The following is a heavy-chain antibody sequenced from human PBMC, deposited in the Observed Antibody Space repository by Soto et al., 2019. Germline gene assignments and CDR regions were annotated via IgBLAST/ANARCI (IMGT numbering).Heavy chain of an antibody. CDR2: IYRSGVT. V-gene: IGHV4-30-2*01. CDR1: GDSYSISTYS. J-gene: IGHJ5*02. Sequence: SETLSLTCTMSGDSYSISTYSWSWIRQPPGKALQWIGFIYRSGVTSYNPSLASRVSISLDRSNNQCSLKLKSVTAADTAVYFCAGMPYTSGLRFDPWGPGTLVTVSS. CDR3: AGMPYTSGLRFDP. D-gene: IGHD6-19*01.